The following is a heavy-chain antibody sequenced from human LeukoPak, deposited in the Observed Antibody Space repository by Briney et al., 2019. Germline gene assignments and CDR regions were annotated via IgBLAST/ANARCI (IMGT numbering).Heavy chain of an antibody. CDR2: INNGGVST. D-gene: IGHD2-21*02. CDR1: GFTFISYG. Sequence: GGSLRLSCAASGFTFISYGMQWVCQAPGKGLVWVSRINNGGVSTNYADSVRGRFTISRDNAKNTLYLQMNSLRAEDTGVYYCARELPREVTLDYWGQGTLVTVSS. V-gene: IGHV3-74*01. CDR3: ARELPREVTLDY. J-gene: IGHJ4*02.